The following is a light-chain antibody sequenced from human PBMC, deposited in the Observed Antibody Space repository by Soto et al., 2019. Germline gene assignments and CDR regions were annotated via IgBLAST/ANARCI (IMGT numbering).Light chain of an antibody. CDR2: GIS. CDR3: QQYVTSSPRT. J-gene: IGKJ1*01. Sequence: EIVLTQSPGTLSSSPGERATLSCRASHTISSSYLAWYQQKPGQAPRLLMYGISSRATGIADRLSGSGSGTDFTLTITRLEPEDFSVYYCQQYVTSSPRTFGQGTKVEIK. V-gene: IGKV3-20*01. CDR1: HTISSSY.